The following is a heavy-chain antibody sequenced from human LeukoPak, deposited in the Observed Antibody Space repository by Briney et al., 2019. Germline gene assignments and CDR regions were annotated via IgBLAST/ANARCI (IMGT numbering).Heavy chain of an antibody. CDR3: ARDYVDNFDSYGYIALDQ. J-gene: IGHJ4*02. D-gene: IGHD3-22*01. CDR2: INPNSGNT. V-gene: IGHV1-2*02. CDR1: GYTFTDYY. Sequence: GASVKVSCKASGYTFTDYYIHWVRQAPGQGLEWMGWINPNSGNTNYAQNLQGRVSMTRDTSISTAHMELSRLRSDDTAVYYCARDYVDNFDSYGYIALDQWGQGTLVIVSS.